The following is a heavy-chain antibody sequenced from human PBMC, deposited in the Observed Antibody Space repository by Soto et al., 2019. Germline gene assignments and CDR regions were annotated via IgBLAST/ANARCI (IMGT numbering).Heavy chain of an antibody. J-gene: IGHJ4*01. V-gene: IGHV3-11*06. CDR2: IGRSSTYT. Sequence: GGSLRLSCAASGFTLRDYYMTWIRQAPGRGLEWFSYIGRSSTYTSYADSVKGRLIISRDNAKNSLYLQMNSLRAEDTAVYYWARVLLLSGDFEYWGPGRLVTVAS. D-gene: IGHD2-15*01. CDR1: GFTLRDYY. CDR3: ARVLLLSGDFEY.